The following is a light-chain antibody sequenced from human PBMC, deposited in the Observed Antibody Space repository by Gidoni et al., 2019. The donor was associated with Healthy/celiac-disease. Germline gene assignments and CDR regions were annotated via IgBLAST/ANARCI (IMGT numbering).Light chain of an antibody. CDR2: ASS. Sequence: DIQLTQSPSFLSASVGDRVTITCRSSQGISIYLAWYQQKPGKAPTLLIYASSTLQSGVPSRFSCSGSGTEFALTISSLHLQAFATYSCQQLNSYPFTFGPGTKVDIK. V-gene: IGKV1-9*01. J-gene: IGKJ3*01. CDR1: QGISIY. CDR3: QQLNSYPFT.